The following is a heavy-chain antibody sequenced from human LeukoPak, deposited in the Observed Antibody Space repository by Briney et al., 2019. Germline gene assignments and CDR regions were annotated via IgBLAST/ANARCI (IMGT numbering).Heavy chain of an antibody. J-gene: IGHJ4*02. CDR3: ARRRGSSLIPFDY. Sequence: PSETLSLTCAVYGGSFSGYYWSWIRQPPGKGLEWIGEINHSGSTNYNPSLKSRVTISVDKSKNQFSLKLSSVTAADTAVYYCARRRGSSLIPFDYWGQGTLVTVSS. D-gene: IGHD6-13*01. V-gene: IGHV4-34*01. CDR1: GGSFSGYY. CDR2: INHSGST.